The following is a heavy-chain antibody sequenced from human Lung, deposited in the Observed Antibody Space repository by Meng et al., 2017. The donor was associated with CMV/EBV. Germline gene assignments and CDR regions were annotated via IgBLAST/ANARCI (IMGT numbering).Heavy chain of an antibody. D-gene: IGHD1-26*01. J-gene: IGHJ4*02. CDR3: ARGKQDAWELLAY. V-gene: IGHV4-4*02. CDR1: GVSISSNIR. CDR2: IDDSGST. Sequence: QVEVQGSGPGLVKPSGTLALTCGVSGVSISSNIRWTWVRQPPGKGLEWIGDIDDSGSTNYNPSLNSRISISLDKSKNHFSLKVNSVTAADTAVYYCARGKQDAWELLAYWGQGALVTASS.